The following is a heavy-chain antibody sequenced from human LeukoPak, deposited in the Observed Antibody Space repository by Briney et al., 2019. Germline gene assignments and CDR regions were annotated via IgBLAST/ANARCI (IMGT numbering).Heavy chain of an antibody. J-gene: IGHJ3*02. D-gene: IGHD6-19*01. CDR2: INHSGST. CDR1: GGSFSGYY. CDR3: ARGGDGWYDDAFDI. V-gene: IGHV4-34*01. Sequence: SETLSLTCAVYGGSFSGYYWSWIRQPPGKGLEWIGEINHSGSTNYSPSLKSRVTISVDTSKNQFSLKLSSVTAADTAVYYCARGGDGWYDDAFDIWGQGTMVTVSS.